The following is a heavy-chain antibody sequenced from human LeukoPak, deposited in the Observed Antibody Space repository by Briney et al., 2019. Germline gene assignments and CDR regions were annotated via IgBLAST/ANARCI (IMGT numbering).Heavy chain of an antibody. CDR2: IRSKADNYAT. CDR1: GFTSDDYG. V-gene: IGHV3-73*01. J-gene: IGHJ4*02. CDR3: TQRNY. Sequence: GGSLRLSCAASGFTSDDYGMSWVRQAPGKGLEWVGRIRSKADNYATAYAASVPGRSTTSRDDSKHTAYLQLTSLKTEDTDVYYCTQRNYWGQGALVTVSS.